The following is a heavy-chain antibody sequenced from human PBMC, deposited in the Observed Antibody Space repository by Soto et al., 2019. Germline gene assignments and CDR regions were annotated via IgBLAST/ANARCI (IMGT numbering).Heavy chain of an antibody. J-gene: IGHJ5*02. V-gene: IGHV4-30-4*01. D-gene: IGHD6-13*01. CDR2: IYYSGST. CDR3: ARSPRMAAAGHGKGGFDP. Sequence: QVQLQESGPGLVKPSQTLSLTCTVSGGSISSGDYYWSWIRQPPGKGLEWIGYIYYSGSTYYNQSLKSRVTISVDTSKNQFSLKLSSVTAADTAVYYCARSPRMAAAGHGKGGFDPWGQGTLVTVSS. CDR1: GGSISSGDYY.